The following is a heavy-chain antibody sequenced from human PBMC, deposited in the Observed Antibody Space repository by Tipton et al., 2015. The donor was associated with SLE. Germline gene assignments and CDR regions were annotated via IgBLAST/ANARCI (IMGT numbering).Heavy chain of an antibody. CDR3: ARDPSYCSNCVCRANWNWFDP. CDR1: GFTFSSYS. Sequence: SLRLSCAASGFTFSSYSMNWVRQAPGKGLEWVSSISSSGSTIYYADSVKGRFTISRDNAKNSLYLQMNSLRAEDTAVYYCARDPSYCSNCVCRANWNWFDPWGQGTLVTVSS. CDR2: ISSSGSTI. D-gene: IGHD2-8*01. V-gene: IGHV3-48*01. J-gene: IGHJ5*02.